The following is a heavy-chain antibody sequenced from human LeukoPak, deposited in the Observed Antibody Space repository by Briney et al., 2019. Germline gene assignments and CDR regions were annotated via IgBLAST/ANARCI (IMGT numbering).Heavy chain of an antibody. CDR1: GFTFSNHA. V-gene: IGHV3-23*01. D-gene: IGHD3-16*01. CDR3: AKDVWGSVS. Sequence: GGSQRLSCVASGFTFSNHAMTWVRQAPGKGLEWVSAISANGVDTFYAPSVKGRFTISRDNSKNTLYLQINSLRAEDTAIYYCAKDVWGSVSWGQGTLVTVSS. CDR2: ISANGVDT. J-gene: IGHJ5*02.